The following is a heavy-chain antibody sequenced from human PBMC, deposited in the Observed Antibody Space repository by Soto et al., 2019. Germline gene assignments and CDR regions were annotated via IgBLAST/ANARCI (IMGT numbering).Heavy chain of an antibody. V-gene: IGHV4-39*01. CDR3: ARPIVGNCYSFSCFDH. D-gene: IGHD2-15*01. CDR2: FFYSGST. CDR1: GDSINNSPYY. Sequence: QVQLQESGPGMVKPSETLSLTCTVSGDSINNSPYYWAWVRQPPGKGLEWIGSFFYSGSTYYNPSLSSRVAISGDTSNNKFSLHLASVTAADTAIYYCARPIVGNCYSFSCFDHWGQGTLVTVSS. J-gene: IGHJ4*02.